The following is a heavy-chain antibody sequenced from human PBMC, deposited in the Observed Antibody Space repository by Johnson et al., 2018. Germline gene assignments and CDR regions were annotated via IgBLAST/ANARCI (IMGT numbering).Heavy chain of an antibody. J-gene: IGHJ3*01. D-gene: IGHD3/OR15-3a*01. CDR1: GFTVGKYG. CDR2: ISQEGNYQ. V-gene: IGHV3-30*03. CDR3: ARDIIFLSKTHTPFLDL. Sequence: QVQLQESGGGVVQPGRSLRLSCGASGFTVGKYGMHWVRQAPGKGLEWVAVISQEGNYQDYADSVKGRLTISRDNHKNIVFLQRNSLGAEDTAMYYCARDIIFLSKTHTPFLDLWGQGTMVTVSS.